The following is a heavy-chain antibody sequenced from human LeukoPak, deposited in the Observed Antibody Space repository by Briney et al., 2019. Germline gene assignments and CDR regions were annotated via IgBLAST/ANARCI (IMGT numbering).Heavy chain of an antibody. CDR3: TRDYGDVEY. D-gene: IGHD4-17*01. J-gene: IGHJ4*02. CDR2: IRSKGYGGTT. Sequence: PGRSLRLSCTASGFTFGAYPMSWFRQAPGKGLEWVGFIRSKGYGGTTEYAASVKGRFTISRDDSKNIAYLQMNSLKTEDTAVYFCTRDYGDVEYWGQGTLFTVSS. V-gene: IGHV3-49*03. CDR1: GFTFGAYP.